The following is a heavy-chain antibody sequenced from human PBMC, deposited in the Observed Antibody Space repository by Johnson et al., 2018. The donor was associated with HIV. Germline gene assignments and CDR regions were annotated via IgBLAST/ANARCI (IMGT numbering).Heavy chain of an antibody. Sequence: QVQLVESGGGVVQPGRSLRLSCAASGFTFSSYAMHWVRQAPGTGLEWVAIISYDGTNKYYADSVKGRFPISRDNSKNTLYLQMNSLRAEDMAVYYCANTRGYSSSSGWTYKRTDAFDIWGQGTMVTVSS. V-gene: IGHV3-30*04. D-gene: IGHD6-13*01. CDR2: ISYDGTNK. CDR1: GFTFSSYA. J-gene: IGHJ3*02. CDR3: ANTRGYSSSSGWTYKRTDAFDI.